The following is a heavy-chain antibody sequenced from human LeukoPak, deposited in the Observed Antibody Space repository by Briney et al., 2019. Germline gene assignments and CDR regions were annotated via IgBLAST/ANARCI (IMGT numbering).Heavy chain of an antibody. D-gene: IGHD2-21*02. Sequence: GGSLRLSCAASGFTFSSYAIHWVRQAPGKGLEWVEVISYDGGNKYYADSVKGRFTISRDNSKSTLSLQMNSLSPEDTAVYYCARETDGMDVWGQGTTVTVSS. CDR3: ARETDGMDV. CDR2: ISYDGGNK. CDR1: GFTFSSYA. V-gene: IGHV3-30-3*01. J-gene: IGHJ6*02.